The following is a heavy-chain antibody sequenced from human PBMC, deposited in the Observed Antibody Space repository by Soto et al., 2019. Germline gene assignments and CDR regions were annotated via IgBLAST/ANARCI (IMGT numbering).Heavy chain of an antibody. Sequence: GASVKVSCKASGGTFSSYAISLVRQAPGQGLEWMGGIIPIFGTANYAQKFQGRVTITADESTSTAYMELSSLRSEDTAVYYCARDLYCSSTSCYDYGMDVWGQGTTVTAP. D-gene: IGHD2-2*01. CDR2: IIPIFGTA. J-gene: IGHJ6*02. CDR1: GGTFSSYA. V-gene: IGHV1-69*13. CDR3: ARDLYCSSTSCYDYGMDV.